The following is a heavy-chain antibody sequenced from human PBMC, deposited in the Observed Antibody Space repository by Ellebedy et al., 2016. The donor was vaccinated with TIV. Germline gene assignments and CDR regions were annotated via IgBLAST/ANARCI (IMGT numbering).Heavy chain of an antibody. D-gene: IGHD4-17*01. V-gene: IGHV3-9*01. Sequence: SLKISXAASGFTFDDYAMHWVRQAPGKGLEWVSGISWNSGSIGYADSVQGRFTISRDNAKNSLYLQMNSLRAEDTALYYCAKDAVGYGDLDVNFYGMDVWGQGTTVTVSS. J-gene: IGHJ6*02. CDR2: ISWNSGSI. CDR3: AKDAVGYGDLDVNFYGMDV. CDR1: GFTFDDYA.